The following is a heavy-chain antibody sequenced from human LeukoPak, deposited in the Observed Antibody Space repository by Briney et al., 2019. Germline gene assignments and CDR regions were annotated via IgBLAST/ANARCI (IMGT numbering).Heavy chain of an antibody. CDR1: GFTFSSYG. Sequence: GGSLRLSCAASGFTFSSYGMSWVRQAPGKGLEWVSAISTTGGSTYYADSVKGRFTISRDNSKNTLYLQMNSLRAEDTAIYYCAKNGDRGAYCSGGSCYPYYYYYMDVWGKGTTVTISS. CDR3: AKNGDRGAYCSGGSCYPYYYYYMDV. J-gene: IGHJ6*03. D-gene: IGHD2-15*01. V-gene: IGHV3-23*01. CDR2: ISTTGGST.